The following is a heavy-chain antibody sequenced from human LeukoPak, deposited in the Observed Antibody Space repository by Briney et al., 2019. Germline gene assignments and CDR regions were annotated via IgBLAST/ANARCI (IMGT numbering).Heavy chain of an antibody. Sequence: VASVKVSCKASGYTFTNYGISWVRQAPGQGLEWMGWISGYNGNTNYAQKLQGRVTMTTDTSTSTAYMELRSLRSDDTAVYYCARLVGATDLDYWGQGTLATVSS. V-gene: IGHV1-18*01. CDR2: ISGYNGNT. CDR1: GYTFTNYG. J-gene: IGHJ4*02. CDR3: ARLVGATDLDY. D-gene: IGHD1-26*01.